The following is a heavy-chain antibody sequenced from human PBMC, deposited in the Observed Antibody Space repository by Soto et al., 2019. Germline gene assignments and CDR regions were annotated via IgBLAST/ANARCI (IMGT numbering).Heavy chain of an antibody. CDR3: ATTYPNDDSRVVAY. D-gene: IGHD1-1*01. Sequence: EVQLVESGGGLVQPGRSLRLSCAASGFTFDEYAMHWVRQAPGNGLEWVSGITWNSGSRGYADSVKGRFTISRDNTKNSLYLQMNSLRAEDTALYYCATTYPNDDSRVVAYWGQGTLVTVSS. J-gene: IGHJ4*02. CDR2: ITWNSGSR. V-gene: IGHV3-9*01. CDR1: GFTFDEYA.